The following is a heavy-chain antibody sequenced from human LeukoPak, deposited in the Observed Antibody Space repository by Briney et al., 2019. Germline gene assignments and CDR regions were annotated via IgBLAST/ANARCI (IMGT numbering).Heavy chain of an antibody. D-gene: IGHD3-10*01. CDR1: GGTFSSYA. V-gene: IGHV1-69*06. Sequence: GASVKVSCKASGGTFSSYAISWVRQAPGQGLEWMRGIIPIFGTANYAQKFQGRVTITADKSTSTAYMELSSLRSEDTAVYYCARTSDYYGSGYYMDVWGKGTTVTVSS. CDR3: ARTSDYYGSGYYMDV. J-gene: IGHJ6*03. CDR2: IIPIFGTA.